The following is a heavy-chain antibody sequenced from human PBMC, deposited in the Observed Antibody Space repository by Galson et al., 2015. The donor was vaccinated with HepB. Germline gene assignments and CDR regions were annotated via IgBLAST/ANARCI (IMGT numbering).Heavy chain of an antibody. CDR1: GFTFSSYA. CDR2: ISYDGSNK. D-gene: IGHD2-2*01. V-gene: IGHV3-30*04. Sequence: SLRLSCAASGFTFSSYAMHWVRQAPGKGLEWVAVISYDGSNKYYADSVKGRFTISRDNSKNTLYLQMNSLRAEDTAVYYCARGAGYCSSTSCYWGQGTLVTVSS. J-gene: IGHJ4*02. CDR3: ARGAGYCSSTSCY.